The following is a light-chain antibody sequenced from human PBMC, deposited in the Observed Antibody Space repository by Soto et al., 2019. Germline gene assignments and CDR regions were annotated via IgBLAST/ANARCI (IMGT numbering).Light chain of an antibody. J-gene: IGKJ5*01. CDR1: QGISRS. CDR3: QQADTFTIT. Sequence: DIQMTQSPSSVSASVGDRVTITCQASQGISRSLAWYQQKRGKAPKLXIYSASSLQSGVPSRFSGSGFGTDFTLTISSLQPEDFETYDCQQADTFTITFGQGTRLEIK. CDR2: SAS. V-gene: IGKV1D-12*01.